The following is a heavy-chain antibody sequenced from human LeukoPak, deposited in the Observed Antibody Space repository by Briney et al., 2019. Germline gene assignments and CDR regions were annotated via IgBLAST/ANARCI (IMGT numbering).Heavy chain of an antibody. V-gene: IGHV3-30*02. D-gene: IGHD6-19*01. CDR2: IRYDGSNK. CDR1: GFSFSSYG. J-gene: IGHJ4*02. CDR3: ELTFGGWPH. Sequence: PGGSLRLSCAASGFSFSSYGMHWVRQAPGKGLEGVAFIRYDGSNKYYADSVKGRFTISRDNSKNTLYLQMNSLRAEDMAVYYSELTFGGWPHWGQGTLVTVSS.